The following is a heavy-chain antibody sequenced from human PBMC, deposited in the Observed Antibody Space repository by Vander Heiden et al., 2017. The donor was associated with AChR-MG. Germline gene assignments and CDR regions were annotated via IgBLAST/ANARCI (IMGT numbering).Heavy chain of an antibody. CDR2: IKQEGSGK. V-gene: IGHV3-7*01. CDR1: GFPFSSYL. J-gene: IGHJ4*02. CDR3: AASFAKYSSSKGWSGAAY. D-gene: IGHD6-6*01. Sequence: EVQLVESGGGLVQPGGSLRLSCSASGFPFSSYLMGGVRQARGKGLEWVANIKQEGSGKYYVDSVKGRFTISRDNAKNSMYLQMNSLRAEDTAVYYCAASFAKYSSSKGWSGAAYWGQGTLVTVSS.